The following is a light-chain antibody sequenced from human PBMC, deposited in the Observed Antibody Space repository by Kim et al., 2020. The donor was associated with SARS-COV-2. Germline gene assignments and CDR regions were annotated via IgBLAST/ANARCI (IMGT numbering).Light chain of an antibody. V-gene: IGKV1-5*03. CDR2: ETS. Sequence: QSTSVGDRVTITCRASQSVSHWLAWYQQKPGKAPKVLIYETSKLKSGVPSRFSGSGFGTEFTLTISSLQPDDFATYYCQQYNTWYTFGQGTKLEIK. J-gene: IGKJ2*01. CDR3: QQYNTWYT. CDR1: QSVSHW.